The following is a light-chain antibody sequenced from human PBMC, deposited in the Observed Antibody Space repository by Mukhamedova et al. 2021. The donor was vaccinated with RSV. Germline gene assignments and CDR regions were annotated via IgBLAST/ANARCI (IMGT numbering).Light chain of an antibody. CDR3: QQYNNWPPWT. CDR2: GAS. J-gene: IGKJ1*01. Sequence: GERATLTCRASQSVSSNLAWYQQKPGQASRLLIYGASTRATGVPARFSGSGSGTEFILTISSLQSEDFAIYYCQQYNNWPPWTFG. V-gene: IGKV3-15*01. CDR1: QSVSSN.